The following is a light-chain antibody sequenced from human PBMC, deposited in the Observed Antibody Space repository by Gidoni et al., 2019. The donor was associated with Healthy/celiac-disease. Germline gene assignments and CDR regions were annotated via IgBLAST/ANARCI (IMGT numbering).Light chain of an antibody. CDR2: AAS. CDR3: QQSYSTPRT. CDR1: QSISSY. Sequence: DIQMTQSPSSLSASVGDRVTITCRASQSISSYLNWYQQKPGKAPKLLIYAASSLQSGVTSRFSGSGSGTDFTLTISSLQPEDFATYYCQQSYSTPRTFXXXTKLEIK. V-gene: IGKV1-39*01. J-gene: IGKJ2*01.